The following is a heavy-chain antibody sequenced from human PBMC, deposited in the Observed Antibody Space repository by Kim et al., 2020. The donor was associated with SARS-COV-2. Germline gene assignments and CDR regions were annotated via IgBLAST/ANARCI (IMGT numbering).Heavy chain of an antibody. V-gene: IGHV3-30*18. CDR3: AKEALSFIGYEYFFDY. CDR2: MPHDGSNK. Sequence: GGSLRLSFSSSGFTFSSYGMHWVRQAPGKGLEWVAGMPHDGSNKYHAHSVKGRFTISRDNSKNTLYLQMNSLRAEDTALYYCAKEALSFIGYEYFFDYWGQGTPVTVSS. CDR1: GFTFSSYG. J-gene: IGHJ4*02. D-gene: IGHD3-22*01.